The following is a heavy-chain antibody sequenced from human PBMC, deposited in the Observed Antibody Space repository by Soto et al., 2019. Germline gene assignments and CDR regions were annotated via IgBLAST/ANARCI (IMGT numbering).Heavy chain of an antibody. CDR1: GYTFTGYY. Sequence: ASVKVSCKASGYTFTGYYMHWVRQAPGQGLEWMGWINPNSGGTNYAQKFQGWVTMTRDTSISTAYMELSRLRSDDTAVYYCAIGNYYDSSGYPKCGSALDYWGQGTLVTVSS. J-gene: IGHJ4*02. CDR3: AIGNYYDSSGYPKCGSALDY. V-gene: IGHV1-2*04. D-gene: IGHD3-22*01. CDR2: INPNSGGT.